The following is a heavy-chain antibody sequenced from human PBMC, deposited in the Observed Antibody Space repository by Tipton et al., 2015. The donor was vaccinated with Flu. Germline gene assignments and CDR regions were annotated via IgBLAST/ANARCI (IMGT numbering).Heavy chain of an antibody. D-gene: IGHD3-10*01. CDR1: AGSLSGHH. V-gene: IGHV4-34*01. J-gene: IGHJ2*01. Sequence: TLSLTCAVYAGSLSGHHWSWIRQPPGKGPEWIGEINHSGSTNYNPSLKSRVTMSVDTSTNQFSLQMKSVTAADTAVYFCARPPAFGAYTRYVWYFDLWSRGSLVTVSS. CDR2: INHSGST. CDR3: ARPPAFGAYTRYVWYFDL.